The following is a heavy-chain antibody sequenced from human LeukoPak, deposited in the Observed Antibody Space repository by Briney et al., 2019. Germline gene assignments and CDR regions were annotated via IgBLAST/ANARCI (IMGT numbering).Heavy chain of an antibody. CDR2: IYYSGST. CDR3: ARPISSGYLPFDY. J-gene: IGHJ4*02. CDR1: GFTFSSYW. V-gene: IGHV4-39*01. Sequence: GSLRLSCAASGFTFSSYWMSWVRQPPGKGLEWIGSIYYSGSTYYNPSLKSRVTISVDTSKNQFSLKLSSVTAADTAVYYCARPISSGYLPFDYWGQGTLVTVSS. D-gene: IGHD3-22*01.